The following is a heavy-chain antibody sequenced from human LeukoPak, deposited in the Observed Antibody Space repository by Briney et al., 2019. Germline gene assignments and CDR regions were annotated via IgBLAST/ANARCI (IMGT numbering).Heavy chain of an antibody. D-gene: IGHD3-10*01. CDR1: GGTFSSYA. CDR3: ARELEKLLWFGELDDAFDI. J-gene: IGHJ3*02. Sequence: VASVKASCKASGGTFSSYAISWVRQAPGQGLEWMGGIIPIFGTANYAQKFQGRVTITADESTSTAYMELSSLRSEDTAVYYCARELEKLLWFGELDDAFDIWGQGTMVTVSS. CDR2: IIPIFGTA. V-gene: IGHV1-69*13.